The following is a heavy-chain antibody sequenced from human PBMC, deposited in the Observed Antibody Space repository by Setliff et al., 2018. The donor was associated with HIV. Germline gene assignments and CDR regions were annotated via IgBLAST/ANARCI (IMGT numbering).Heavy chain of an antibody. CDR2: ISSSGTTK. Sequence: PGESLKISCAASGFTFSFYEMNWVRQAPGKGLEWVSFISSSGTTKYYADSVKGRFTISRDNANNALYLQMNSLRAEDTAVYYCARDPRALFELYGMDVWGQGTTVTVSS. J-gene: IGHJ6*02. V-gene: IGHV3-48*03. CDR1: GFTFSFYE. CDR3: ARDPRALFELYGMDV. D-gene: IGHD3-3*01.